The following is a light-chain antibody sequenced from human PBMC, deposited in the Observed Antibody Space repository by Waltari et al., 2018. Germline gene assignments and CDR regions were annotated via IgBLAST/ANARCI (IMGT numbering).Light chain of an antibody. V-gene: IGLV2-23*02. Sequence: QSALTQPASVSGSPGQSITISCTGTSSDVGNYNRVPWYQQPPGKAPKLMIYPVSKRPSGVSDRFSGSKSGDMASLTISGLQPEDEAEYFCSSYAGSSKGVFGGGTKVTVL. CDR2: PVS. J-gene: IGLJ2*01. CDR3: SSYAGSSKGV. CDR1: SSDVGNYNR.